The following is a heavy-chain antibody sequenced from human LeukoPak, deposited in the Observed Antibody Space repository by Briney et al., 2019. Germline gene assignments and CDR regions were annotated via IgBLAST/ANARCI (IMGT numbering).Heavy chain of an antibody. J-gene: IGHJ4*02. CDR3: ARDAGYGYWVVDY. CDR1: GFTFSSYA. CDR2: ISGSGGST. D-gene: IGHD5-18*01. V-gene: IGHV3-23*01. Sequence: GGSLRLSCAASGFTFSSYAMSWVRQAPGKGLEWVSAISGSGGSTYYADSVKGRFTISRDNAKNTLYLQMNSLRPEDTAVYYCARDAGYGYWVVDYWGQGTLVTVSS.